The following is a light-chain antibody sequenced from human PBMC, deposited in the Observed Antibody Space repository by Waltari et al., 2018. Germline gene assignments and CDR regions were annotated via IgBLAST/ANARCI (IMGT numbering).Light chain of an antibody. CDR3: QSYDSSLSGSV. Sequence: QSVLTQPPSVSGAPGQRVTISCTGSSSNIGAGYDVHWYQQLPGTAPKLLIYGNSTRTAGVTDRVSGSKSGTSAALAITGLQAEDEADYYCQSYDSSLSGSVFGGGTKLTVL. J-gene: IGLJ2*01. CDR2: GNS. V-gene: IGLV1-40*01. CDR1: SSNIGAGYD.